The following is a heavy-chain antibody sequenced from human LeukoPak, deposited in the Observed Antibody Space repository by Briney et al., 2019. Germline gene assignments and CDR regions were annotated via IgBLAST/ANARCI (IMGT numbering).Heavy chain of an antibody. V-gene: IGHV4-34*01. CDR3: ARGWGIQLWLSWFDP. Sequence: PSGTLSLTCAVYGGSFNGYYWSWLRQPPGKGLEWIGEINHSGSTNYNPSLKSRVTISVDTSKNQFSLKLSSVTAADTAVYYCARGWGIQLWLSWFDPWGQGTLVTVSS. CDR1: GGSFNGYY. D-gene: IGHD5-18*01. CDR2: INHSGST. J-gene: IGHJ5*02.